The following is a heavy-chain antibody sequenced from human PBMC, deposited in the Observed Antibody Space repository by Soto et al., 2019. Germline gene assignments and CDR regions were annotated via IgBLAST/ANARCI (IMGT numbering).Heavy chain of an antibody. V-gene: IGHV3-66*01. CDR1: GFTVSSNY. D-gene: IGHD5-12*01. J-gene: IGHJ5*02. CDR2: IYSGGST. CDR3: ARDKSGYSGYDYGDWFDP. Sequence: GGSLRLSCAASGFTVSSNYMSWVRQAPGKGLEWVSVIYSGGSTYYADSVKGRFTISRDNSKNTLYLQMNSLRAEDTAVYYCARDKSGYSGYDYGDWFDPWGQGTLVTVSS.